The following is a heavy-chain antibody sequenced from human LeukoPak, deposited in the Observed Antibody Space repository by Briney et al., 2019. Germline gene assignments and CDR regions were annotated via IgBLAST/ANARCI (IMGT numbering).Heavy chain of an antibody. CDR2: IWYGGSNK. CDR1: GFAFSSYG. J-gene: IGHJ4*02. Sequence: GRSLRLSCAASGFAFSSYGMHWVRQAPGKGLEWVAVIWYGGSNKYYADSVKGRFTISRDNSKNTLYLQMNSLRAEDTAVYYCARDLDRVNDYWGQGTLVTASS. CDR3: ARDLDRVNDY. D-gene: IGHD3-10*01. V-gene: IGHV3-33*01.